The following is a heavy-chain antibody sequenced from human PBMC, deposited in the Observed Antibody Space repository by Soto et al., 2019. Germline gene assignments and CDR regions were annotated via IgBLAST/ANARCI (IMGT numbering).Heavy chain of an antibody. CDR1: GGSTSSSDW. CDR2: IHRDGVT. D-gene: IGHD1-26*01. J-gene: IGHJ4*02. Sequence: QVHLQESGPGLVKPSETLSLTCAISGGSTSSSDWWTWGRQPPGEGLEWIGEIHRDGVTNYNSSLKSRRTISLDQSGNQFSLSLTSVTAADAAVSVCAGRPEILARWGQGILVPVSS. V-gene: IGHV4-4*02. CDR3: AGRPEILAR.